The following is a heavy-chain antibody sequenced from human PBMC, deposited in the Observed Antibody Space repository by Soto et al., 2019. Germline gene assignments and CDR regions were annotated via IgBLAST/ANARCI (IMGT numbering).Heavy chain of an antibody. J-gene: IGHJ5*02. CDR1: GGSISSGGYY. CDR2: IYYSGST. D-gene: IGHD3-3*01. CDR3: ASFYSDYDFWSGYSKWFDP. Sequence: PSESLSLTSTVSGGSISSGGYYWSWIRQHPGKGLEWIGYIYYSGSTYYNPSLKSRVTISVDTSKNQFSLKLSSVTAADTAVYYCASFYSDYDFWSGYSKWFDPWGQGTLVTVSS. V-gene: IGHV4-31*03.